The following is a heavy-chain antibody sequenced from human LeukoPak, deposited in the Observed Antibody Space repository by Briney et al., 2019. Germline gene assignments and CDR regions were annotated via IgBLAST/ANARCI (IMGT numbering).Heavy chain of an antibody. CDR1: GYTFTGYY. CDR2: INPNSGGT. CDR3: ARALYYYDSSGYTDY. J-gene: IGHJ4*02. V-gene: IGHV1-2*02. Sequence: ASVKVSCKASGYTFTGYYLHWVRQAPGQGLEWMGWINPNSGGTTFAQKFQGRVTMTRDTSISTAYMELSRLRSDDTAVYYCARALYYYDSSGYTDYWGQGTLVTVSS. D-gene: IGHD3-22*01.